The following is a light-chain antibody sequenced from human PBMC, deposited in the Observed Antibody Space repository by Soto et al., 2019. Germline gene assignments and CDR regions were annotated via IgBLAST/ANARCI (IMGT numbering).Light chain of an antibody. CDR2: GAS. J-gene: IGKJ2*01. CDR3: QQYGSSPYT. Sequence: EIVLTQSPGTLSLSPGERATLSCRASQSVSSSYLAWYQRKPGQAPRLLIHGASNRATGIPDRFSGSGSGTDVTLTISRLEPEDFVLYYCQQYGSSPYTFGQGTKLEIK. V-gene: IGKV3-20*01. CDR1: QSVSSSY.